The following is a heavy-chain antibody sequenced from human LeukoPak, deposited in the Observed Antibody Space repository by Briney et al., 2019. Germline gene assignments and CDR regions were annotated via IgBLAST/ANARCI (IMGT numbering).Heavy chain of an antibody. V-gene: IGHV4-34*01. J-gene: IGHJ4*02. CDR3: ARDATTAKAVDY. D-gene: IGHD4-11*01. CDR1: SGPFSGYY. CDR2: INQSGTT. Sequence: PSETLSLTCAVYSGPFSGYYWSWIRQPPGKGLEWIGEINQSGTTNYNPSLKSRVTISVDTSKNQISLKLSSVTAADTAVYYCARDATTAKAVDYWGQGTLVTVSS.